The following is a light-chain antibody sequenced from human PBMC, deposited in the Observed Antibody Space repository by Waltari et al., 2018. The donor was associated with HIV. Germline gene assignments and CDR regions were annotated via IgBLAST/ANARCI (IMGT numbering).Light chain of an antibody. Sequence: DIQLTPSPSSLSASVGDRVTITCRLSQGISTFLNWYRQKAGKVPRLLIYSASNLQSGVPSRFSGSGSGTDFSLTISGLQPEDVATYYGQRTYKAPFGPGAKAHIK. CDR1: QGISTF. CDR3: QRTYKAP. V-gene: IGKV1-27*01. CDR2: SAS. J-gene: IGKJ3*01.